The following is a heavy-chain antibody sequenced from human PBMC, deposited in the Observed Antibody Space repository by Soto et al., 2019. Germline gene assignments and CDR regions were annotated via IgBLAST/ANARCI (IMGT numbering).Heavy chain of an antibody. Sequence: PGESLKISCKGSGYSFTSYWISWVRQMPGKGLEWMGRIDPSDSYTNYSPSFQGHVTISADKSISTAYLQWSSLKASDTAMYYCATSPLLSRVTPFEGLNYYYYGMDVWGQGTTVTVSS. CDR2: IDPSDSYT. CDR3: ATSPLLSRVTPFEGLNYYYYGMDV. CDR1: GYSFTSYW. D-gene: IGHD4-4*01. J-gene: IGHJ6*02. V-gene: IGHV5-10-1*01.